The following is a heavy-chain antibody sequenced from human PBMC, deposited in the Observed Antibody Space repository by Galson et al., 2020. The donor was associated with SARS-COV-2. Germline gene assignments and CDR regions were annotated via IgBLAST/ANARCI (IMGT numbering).Heavy chain of an antibody. CDR2: IWYDGSNK. CDR3: ARALVPAAMGVSNYYYYYGMDV. J-gene: IGHJ6*02. CDR1: GFTFSSYG. Sequence: QLGESLKISCAASGFTFSSYGMHWVRQAPGKGLEWVAVIWYDGSNKYYADSVKGRFTISRDNSKNTLYLQMNSLRAEDTAVYYCARALVPAAMGVSNYYYYYGMDVWGQGTTVTVSS. V-gene: IGHV3-33*01. D-gene: IGHD2-2*01.